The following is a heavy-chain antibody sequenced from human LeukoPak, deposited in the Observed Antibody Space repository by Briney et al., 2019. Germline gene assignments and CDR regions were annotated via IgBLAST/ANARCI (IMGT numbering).Heavy chain of an antibody. CDR1: GFTFSSYA. Sequence: GGSLRLSCAASGFTFSSYAMSWVRQAPGKGLEWVSYISGSGSTIFYADSVKGRFTISRDNAKNSLYLQMNSLRAEDTAVYYCARDGSEMATIKSAFDIWGQGTMVTVSS. CDR2: ISGSGSTI. V-gene: IGHV3-48*03. CDR3: ARDGSEMATIKSAFDI. D-gene: IGHD5-24*01. J-gene: IGHJ3*02.